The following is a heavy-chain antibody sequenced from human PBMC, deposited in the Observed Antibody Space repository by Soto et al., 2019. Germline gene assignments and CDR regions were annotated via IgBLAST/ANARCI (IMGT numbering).Heavy chain of an antibody. D-gene: IGHD3-22*01. CDR3: AKDGLLRLFLDY. Sequence: PGGSLRLSCAASGFTFSSYCMHWVRQAPGKGLEWVAVISYDGSNKYYADSVKGRFTISRDNSKNTLYLQMNSLRAEDTAVYYCAKDGLLRLFLDYWGQGTLVTVSS. V-gene: IGHV3-30*18. J-gene: IGHJ4*02. CDR1: GFTFSSYC. CDR2: ISYDGSNK.